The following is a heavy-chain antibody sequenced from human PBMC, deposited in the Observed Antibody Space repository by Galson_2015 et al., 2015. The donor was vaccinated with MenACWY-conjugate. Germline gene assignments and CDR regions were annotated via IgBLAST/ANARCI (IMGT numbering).Heavy chain of an antibody. V-gene: IGHV3-7*03. CDR2: IKQDGSEN. CDR1: GFTFSSYW. D-gene: IGHD6-19*01. Sequence: SLRLSCAASGFTFSSYWMSWVRQAPGKGLEWVANIKQDGSENYYVDSRKGRFTISRDNAKNSLHLQMNSLRAEDTAVYYCAREYKVTEQWLSVFDYCGQASLVTVSS. CDR3: AREYKVTEQWLSVFDY. J-gene: IGHJ4*02.